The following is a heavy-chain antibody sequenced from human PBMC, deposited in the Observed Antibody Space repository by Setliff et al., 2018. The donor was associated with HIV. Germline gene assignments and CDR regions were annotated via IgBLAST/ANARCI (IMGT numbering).Heavy chain of an antibody. Sequence: SETLSLTCTVSGGSVSSGSYYWSWIRQPPGKGLEWIGYIYYSGSTKHNPSLKSRVTISLDTSKNQFSLKLASVAAADTAVYYCARYSPRGYTLTGPYWGQGTLVTVSS. V-gene: IGHV4-61*01. CDR1: GGSVSSGSYY. CDR2: IYYSGST. J-gene: IGHJ4*02. CDR3: ARYSPRGYTLTGPY. D-gene: IGHD6-25*01.